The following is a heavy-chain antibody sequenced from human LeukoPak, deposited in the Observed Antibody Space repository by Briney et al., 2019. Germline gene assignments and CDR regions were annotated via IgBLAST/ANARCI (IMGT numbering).Heavy chain of an antibody. Sequence: GGSLRLSCAASGFTFSSYEMNWVRQAPGKGLEWVSYISSSGSTIYYADSVKGRFTISRDNSKNTLYLQMNSLRAEDTAVYYCARDITGTTDDYWGQGTLVTVSS. D-gene: IGHD1-20*01. J-gene: IGHJ4*02. V-gene: IGHV3-48*03. CDR3: ARDITGTTDDY. CDR2: ISSSGSTI. CDR1: GFTFSSYE.